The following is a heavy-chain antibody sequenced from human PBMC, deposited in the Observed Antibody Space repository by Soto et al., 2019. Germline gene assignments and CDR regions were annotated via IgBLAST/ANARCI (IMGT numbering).Heavy chain of an antibody. V-gene: IGHV3-33*01. CDR2: IWYDGSNK. D-gene: IGHD3-22*01. CDR1: GFTFSSYG. J-gene: IGHJ4*02. Sequence: QVQLVESGGGVVQPGRSLRLSCAASGFTFSSYGMHWVRQAPGKGLEWVAVIWYDGSNKYYADSVKGRFTISRDNSKNTLYLQMNSLRAEDTAVYYCARSEPRAPHYYDSSGYYFFDYWGQGTLVTVSS. CDR3: ARSEPRAPHYYDSSGYYFFDY.